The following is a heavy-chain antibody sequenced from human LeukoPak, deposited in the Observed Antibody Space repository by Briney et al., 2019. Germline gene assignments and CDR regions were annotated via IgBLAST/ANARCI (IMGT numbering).Heavy chain of an antibody. CDR1: EFTFSNYW. V-gene: IGHV3-53*01. Sequence: GGSLRLSCAASEFTFSNYWMSWVRQAPGKGLQWVAIMYAGGTTDYSESVRGRFYISRDTSNNTLSLQMNSLRAEDTAVYYCARGSGSGWPLDRWGQGTLVTVSS. J-gene: IGHJ5*02. D-gene: IGHD6-19*01. CDR3: ARGSGSGWPLDR. CDR2: MYAGGTT.